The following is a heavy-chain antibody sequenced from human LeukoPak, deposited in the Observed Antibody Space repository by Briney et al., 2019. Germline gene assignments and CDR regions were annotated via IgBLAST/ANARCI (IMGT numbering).Heavy chain of an antibody. CDR1: GGSISSYY. CDR2: IYYSGST. J-gene: IGHJ4*02. CDR3: ARHGGDY. D-gene: IGHD2-15*01. Sequence: SETLSLTCTVSGGSISSYYWSWIRQPPGKGLEWIGYIYYSGSTYYNPSLKSRVTISVDTSKNQFSLKLSSVTAADTAVYYCARHGGDYWGQGTLVTVSS. V-gene: IGHV4-59*08.